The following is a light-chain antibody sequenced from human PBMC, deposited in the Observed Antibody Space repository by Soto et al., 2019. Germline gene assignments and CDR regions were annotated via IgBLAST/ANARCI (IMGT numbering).Light chain of an antibody. V-gene: IGKV3-20*01. CDR2: GAS. J-gene: IGKJ1*01. CDR1: QSVSSSY. Sequence: EIVLTQSPGTLSLSPGERATLSCRASQSVSSSYLAWYQQKPGQAPRLLIQGASSRATGIPDRFSGRGSGTDFTLTISRLEPEDFATYYCLQDYNYPRTFGQGTKVEIK. CDR3: LQDYNYPRT.